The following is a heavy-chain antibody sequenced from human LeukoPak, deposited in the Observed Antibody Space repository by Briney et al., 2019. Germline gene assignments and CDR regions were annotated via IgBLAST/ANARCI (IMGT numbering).Heavy chain of an antibody. CDR3: APQSVYDSSGYYWYAFDI. D-gene: IGHD3-22*01. CDR1: GYTFTGYY. Sequence: ASVKVSCKASGYTFTGYYMHWVRQAPGQGLEWMGRINPNSDGTNYAQKFQGRVTMTRDTSISTAYMELSRLRSDDTAVYYCAPQSVYDSSGYYWYAFDIWGQGTMVTVSS. J-gene: IGHJ3*02. V-gene: IGHV1-2*06. CDR2: INPNSDGT.